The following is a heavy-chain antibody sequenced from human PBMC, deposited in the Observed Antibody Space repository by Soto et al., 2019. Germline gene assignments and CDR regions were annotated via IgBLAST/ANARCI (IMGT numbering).Heavy chain of an antibody. D-gene: IGHD1-1*01. CDR2: IWNDGSKK. Sequence: VQLVESGGGVVQPGMSLRLSCAASGFVYNTYAMHWVRLSPGKGLEWVALIWNDGSKKYYVDSVKGRFTISRDNFHNTLSLQMDSLRGEDTAVYFCVRGIPFQYSNNWLHWYFDLWGRGTQVTVAS. CDR3: VRGIPFQYSNNWLHWYFDL. CDR1: GFVYNTYA. V-gene: IGHV3-33*01. J-gene: IGHJ2*01.